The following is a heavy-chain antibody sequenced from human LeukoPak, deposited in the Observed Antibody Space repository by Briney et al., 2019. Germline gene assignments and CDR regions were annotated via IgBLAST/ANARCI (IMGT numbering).Heavy chain of an antibody. CDR1: GFTFSSYA. J-gene: IGHJ4*02. D-gene: IGHD6-19*01. Sequence: GGSLRLSCAASGFTFSSYAMSWVRQAPGKGLEWVSAISGSGGSTYYADSVKGRFTISRDNAKNSLYLQMNSLRAEDTAVYYCAREAAAVPRPGEIAVARKNYYFDYWGQGTLVTVSS. V-gene: IGHV3-23*01. CDR3: AREAAAVPRPGEIAVARKNYYFDY. CDR2: ISGSGGST.